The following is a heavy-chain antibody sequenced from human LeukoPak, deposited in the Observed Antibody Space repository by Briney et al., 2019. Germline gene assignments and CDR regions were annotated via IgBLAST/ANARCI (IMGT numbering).Heavy chain of an antibody. CDR3: AKGLLWFGGLTDFDY. J-gene: IGHJ4*02. Sequence: GGSLRLSGAASGFTFSNYAMSWVRQAPGKGLEWVSAISGSGGSTYYAHSVKGRFTISRDNSKNTLYLQMNSLRAEDTAVYYCAKGLLWFGGLTDFDYWGQGTLVTVSS. V-gene: IGHV3-23*01. D-gene: IGHD3-10*01. CDR1: GFTFSNYA. CDR2: ISGSGGST.